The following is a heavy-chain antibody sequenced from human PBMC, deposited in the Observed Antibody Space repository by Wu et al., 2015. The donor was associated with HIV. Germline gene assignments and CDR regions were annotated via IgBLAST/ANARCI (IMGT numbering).Heavy chain of an antibody. V-gene: IGHV1-2*02. J-gene: IGHJ1*01. D-gene: IGHD2/OR15-2a*01. CDR2: INTLTGVT. CDR1: GYDLAGYY. CDR3: AMRDYCRDDNCNRWDLRH. Sequence: QVQLVQSGTEVKKPGASVKVSCKASGYDLAGYYIHWVRLVPGQGLQWMGWINTLTGVTSYQETFQGRVTMTRDSSISTAYLELSRLRSDDTAIYYCAMRDYCRDDNCNRWDLRHWGQGSLIVVS.